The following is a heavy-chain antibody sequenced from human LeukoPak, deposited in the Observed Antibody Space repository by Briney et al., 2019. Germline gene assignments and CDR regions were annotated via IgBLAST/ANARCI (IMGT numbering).Heavy chain of an antibody. J-gene: IGHJ3*02. D-gene: IGHD4/OR15-4a*01. CDR1: GYTLTELS. V-gene: IGHV1-24*01. Sequence: ASVKVSCKVSGYTLTELSMHWVRQAPGKGLEWMGGFDPEDGETIYAQKFQGRVTMTRNSSISTAYMELSSLRSEDTAIYYCVRFYGASYDAFDIWGQGTMVTVSS. CDR3: VRFYGASYDAFDI. CDR2: FDPEDGET.